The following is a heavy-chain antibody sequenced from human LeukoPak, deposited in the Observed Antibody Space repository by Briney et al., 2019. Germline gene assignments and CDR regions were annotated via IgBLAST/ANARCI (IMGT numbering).Heavy chain of an antibody. V-gene: IGHV3-23*01. CDR2: ISGSGGST. J-gene: IGHJ4*02. D-gene: IGHD1-7*01. CDR3: AKEGKTRNWNYFQAKAVD. Sequence: GGSLRHSSAASGFTCCNYGMSCGRRAPRERLEWVSAISGSGGSTTYADSVKGRFSISRDKSKNTLYLQMSSLRAEDTAVYYCAKEGKTRNWNYFQAKAVDWGQGTLVTVSS. CDR1: GFTCCNYG.